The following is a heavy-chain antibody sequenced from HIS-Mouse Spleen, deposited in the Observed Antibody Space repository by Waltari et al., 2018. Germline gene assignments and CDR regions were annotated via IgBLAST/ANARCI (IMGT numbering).Heavy chain of an antibody. D-gene: IGHD6-19*01. V-gene: IGHV1-2*02. CDR2: INPNSGGT. CDR3: ARDLQWLVQGFDY. J-gene: IGHJ4*02. CDR1: GYTFTGYY. Sequence: QVQLAQSGAEVKKPGASVKVSCKASGYTFTGYYMHWVRQAPGQGLEWMGWINPNSGGTNYAQKFQGRVTMTRDTSISTAYMELSRLGSDDTAVYYCARDLQWLVQGFDYWGQGTLVTVSS.